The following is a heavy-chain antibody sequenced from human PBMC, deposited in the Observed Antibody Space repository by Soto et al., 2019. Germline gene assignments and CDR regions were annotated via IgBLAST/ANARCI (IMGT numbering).Heavy chain of an antibody. J-gene: IGHJ4*02. CDR1: GDSVSSGSYY. D-gene: IGHD6-13*01. Sequence: QVQLQESGPGLVKPSETLSLTCTVSGDSVSSGSYYWTWIRQPPGKGLEWIGYVYYSGGASYNPSLKSRVTISVHTSKNQFSLKLTSMTAADTAVYYCARNRRSNSWIEYWGQGTLVTVSS. CDR2: VYYSGGA. CDR3: ARNRRSNSWIEY. V-gene: IGHV4-61*01.